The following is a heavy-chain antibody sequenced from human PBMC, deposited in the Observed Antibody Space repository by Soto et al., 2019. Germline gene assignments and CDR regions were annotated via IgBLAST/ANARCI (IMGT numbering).Heavy chain of an antibody. D-gene: IGHD3-10*01. CDR3: ARRYGSAFDF. CDR2: IYYSGST. CDR1: DESISRPY. V-gene: IGHV4-59*11. J-gene: IGHJ3*01. Sequence: TKTLSITSTIHDESISRPYWSWIRQPPGKGLEWIGYIYYSGSTNYNPSLKSRVTISVDTSKNQFSLKLTSVTAVDTAVYYCARRYGSAFDFWGQGTMVT.